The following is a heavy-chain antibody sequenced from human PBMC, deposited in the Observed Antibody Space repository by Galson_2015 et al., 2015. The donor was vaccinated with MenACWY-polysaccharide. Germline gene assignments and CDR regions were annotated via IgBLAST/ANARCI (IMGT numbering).Heavy chain of an antibody. CDR1: GGTFSSYA. J-gene: IGHJ4*02. CDR2: IIPIFGTA. Sequence: SVKVSCKASGGTFSSYAISWVRQAPGQGPEWMGGIIPIFGTANYAQKFQGRVTITADESTSTAYMELSSLRSEDTAVYYCARDHGYYYDSSGLDYWGQGTLVTVSS. D-gene: IGHD3-22*01. V-gene: IGHV1-69*13. CDR3: ARDHGYYYDSSGLDY.